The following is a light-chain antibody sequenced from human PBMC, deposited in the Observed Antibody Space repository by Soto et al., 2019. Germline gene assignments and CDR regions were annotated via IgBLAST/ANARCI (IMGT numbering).Light chain of an antibody. J-gene: IGLJ1*01. CDR2: EVT. V-gene: IGLV2-14*01. CDR3: SSYTSSSTRV. CDR1: SSDVGGYNS. Sequence: QSVLTQPASVSGSPGQSITISCTGTSSDVGGYNSVSWYQQHPSKAPKLVIYEVTNRPSGISNRFSGSKSGNTASLTISGLQAEDEADYYCSSYTSSSTRVFGTGTKVTVL.